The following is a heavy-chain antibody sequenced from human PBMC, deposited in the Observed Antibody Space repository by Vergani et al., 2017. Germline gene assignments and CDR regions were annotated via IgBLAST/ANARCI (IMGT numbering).Heavy chain of an antibody. Sequence: QVQLVESGGGVVQPGRSLRLSCAASGFTFSSYAMHWVRQAPGKGLEWVAVISYDGSNKYYPDSVKGRFTISRDNSKNTLYLQMNSLRAEDTAVYYCARDLGYCSGGSCLVGYYYYYGMDVWGQGTTVTVSS. J-gene: IGHJ6*02. D-gene: IGHD2-15*01. CDR1: GFTFSSYA. V-gene: IGHV3-30*04. CDR3: ARDLGYCSGGSCLVGYYYYYGMDV. CDR2: ISYDGSNK.